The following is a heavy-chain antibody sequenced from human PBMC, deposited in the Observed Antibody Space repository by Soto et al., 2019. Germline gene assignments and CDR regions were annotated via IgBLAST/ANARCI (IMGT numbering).Heavy chain of an antibody. CDR3: AREGHDILTGNSRDNYYYYYMDV. D-gene: IGHD3-9*01. J-gene: IGHJ6*03. V-gene: IGHV4-59*01. Sequence: SETLSLTCTVSGGSISSYYWSWIRQPPGKGLEWIGYIYYSGSTNYNPSLKSRVTISVATSKNQFSLKLSSVTAADTAVYYCAREGHDILTGNSRDNYYYYYMDVWGKGTTVTVSS. CDR2: IYYSGST. CDR1: GGSISSYY.